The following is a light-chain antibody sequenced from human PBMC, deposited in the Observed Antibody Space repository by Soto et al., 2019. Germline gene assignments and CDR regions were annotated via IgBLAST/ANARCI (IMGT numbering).Light chain of an antibody. CDR3: QKYHSAPLT. CDR2: AAS. CDR1: QGISIY. V-gene: IGKV1-27*01. J-gene: IGKJ4*01. Sequence: DIQMTQSPSSLSASVGDRVTITCRASQGISIYLAWFQQKPGKVPKLLIYAASTLQSGVPSRFSRSGSRTAFTLTIHSLHPEDVAAYYSQKYHSAPLTFGGGTKVEIK.